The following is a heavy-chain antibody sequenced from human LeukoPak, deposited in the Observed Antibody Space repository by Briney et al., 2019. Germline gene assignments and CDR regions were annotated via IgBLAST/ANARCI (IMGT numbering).Heavy chain of an antibody. D-gene: IGHD3-22*01. V-gene: IGHV3-7*04. CDR3: ARDRRYYDSSGCYGYYGMDV. CDR1: GFTFSSYW. CDR2: IKQDGSEK. Sequence: GGSLRLSCAASGFTFSSYWMSWVRQAPGKGLEWVANIKQDGSEKYYVDSVKGRFTISRDSAKNSLYLQMNSLRAEDTAVYYCARDRRYYDSSGCYGYYGMDVWGQGTTVTVSS. J-gene: IGHJ6*02.